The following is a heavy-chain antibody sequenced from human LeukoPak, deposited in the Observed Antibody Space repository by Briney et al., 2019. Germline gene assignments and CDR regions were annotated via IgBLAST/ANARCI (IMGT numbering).Heavy chain of an antibody. CDR1: GYTFTRSG. CDR2: ISADNGNT. V-gene: IGHV1-18*01. D-gene: IGHD3-3*01. CDR3: ARVQGDFSEQNWLDP. Sequence: ASVKVSCKASGYTFTRSGVTWVRQAPGQGLEWMGWISADNGNTNYAQKFQVRLTMTTDTSTNTAYMELRSLRSDDTAVYYCARVQGDFSEQNWLDPWGQGTLVTVSS. J-gene: IGHJ5*02.